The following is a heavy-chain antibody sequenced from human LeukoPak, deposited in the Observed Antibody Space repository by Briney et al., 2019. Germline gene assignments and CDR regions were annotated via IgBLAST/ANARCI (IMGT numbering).Heavy chain of an antibody. V-gene: IGHV3-53*01. D-gene: IGHD5-12*01. CDR1: GFTVSSNY. CDR3: ARGGLPVYYYYMDV. CDR2: IYSGGST. J-gene: IGHJ6*03. Sequence: PGGSLRLSCAASGFTVSSNYMSWVSQAPGKGLEWVSVIYSGGSTYYADSVKGRFTISRDNAKNTLYLQMNSLRAEDTAVYYCARGGLPVYYYYMDVWGKGTTVTVSS.